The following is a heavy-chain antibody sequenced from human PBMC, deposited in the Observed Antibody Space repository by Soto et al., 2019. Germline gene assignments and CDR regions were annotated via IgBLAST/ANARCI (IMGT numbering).Heavy chain of an antibody. Sequence: SETLSLTCSVSGSAIRGSKWWSWVRQPPGKGLEWIGDIYHSGTTNYNPSLKSRVTMSVDKSKNQFSLNLTSVTAADTAVYYCARDKANVGGYNQFDPWGPGTLVTVSS. D-gene: IGHD3-16*01. CDR1: GSAIRGSKW. CDR3: ARDKANVGGYNQFDP. J-gene: IGHJ5*02. CDR2: IYHSGTT. V-gene: IGHV4-4*02.